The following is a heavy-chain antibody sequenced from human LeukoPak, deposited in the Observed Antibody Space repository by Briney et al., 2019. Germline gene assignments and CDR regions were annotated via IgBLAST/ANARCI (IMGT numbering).Heavy chain of an antibody. CDR1: GGSFSGYY. V-gene: IGHV4-34*01. D-gene: IGHD5-12*01. CDR3: ARAPDIVATYYFDY. CDR2: INHSGST. Sequence: TSETLSLTCAVYGGSFSGYYWSWIRQPPGKGLEWIGEINHSGSTNYNPSLKSRVTISVDTSKNQFSLKLSSVTAADTAVYYCARAPDIVATYYFDYWGQGTLVTVSS. J-gene: IGHJ4*02.